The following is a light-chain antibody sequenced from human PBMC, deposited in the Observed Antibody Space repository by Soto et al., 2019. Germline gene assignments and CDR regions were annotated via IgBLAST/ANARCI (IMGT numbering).Light chain of an antibody. CDR2: GAS. CDR1: QSVSSDY. CDR3: QQYGVSPPNT. V-gene: IGKV3-20*01. Sequence: EIVLTQSPGTLSLSPGERASLSCRASQSVSSDYLGWYQQKPGQAPRLLIYGASTRATGIPDRFSGSGSGTDFTLTISGLEPEDFALYYCQQYGVSPPNTFGGGTKVDIK. J-gene: IGKJ4*01.